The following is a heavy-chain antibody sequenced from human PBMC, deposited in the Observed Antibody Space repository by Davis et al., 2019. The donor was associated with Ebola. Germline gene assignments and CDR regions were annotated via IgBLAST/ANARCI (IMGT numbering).Heavy chain of an antibody. J-gene: IGHJ6*02. CDR2: MNPDSGNT. D-gene: IGHD2-15*01. CDR1: GYIFTSND. Sequence: ASVKVSCKASGYIFTSNDINWVRQATGQGLEWMGWMNPDSGNTGYASKFQGRVTMTRNNSITTAYMELSSLRFEDTAVYYCARGCSGGSCYSDYYYGMDVWGQGTTVTVSS. CDR3: ARGCSGGSCYSDYYYGMDV. V-gene: IGHV1-8*01.